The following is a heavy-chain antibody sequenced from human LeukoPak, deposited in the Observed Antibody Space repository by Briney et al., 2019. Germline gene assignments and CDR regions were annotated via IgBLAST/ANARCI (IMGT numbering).Heavy chain of an antibody. Sequence: GGSLRLSCAAPGFTFSSYAMSWVRQAPGKGLEWVSAISGSGGSTYYADSVKGRFTISRDNSKNTLYLQMNSLRAEDTAVYYCAKPLYDILTGYWDPVGYFDYWGQGTLVTVSS. CDR1: GFTFSSYA. CDR2: ISGSGGST. D-gene: IGHD3-9*01. V-gene: IGHV3-23*01. J-gene: IGHJ4*02. CDR3: AKPLYDILTGYWDPVGYFDY.